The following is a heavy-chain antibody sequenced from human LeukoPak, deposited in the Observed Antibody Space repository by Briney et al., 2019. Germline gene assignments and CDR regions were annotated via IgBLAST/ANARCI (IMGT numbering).Heavy chain of an antibody. J-gene: IGHJ4*02. CDR1: GGSISSSSYY. CDR2: IYYSGST. CDR3: ARLKIRFLEWLPEFGY. V-gene: IGHV4-39*01. Sequence: SETLSLTCTVSGGSISSSSYYWGWIRQPPGKGLEGIGSIYYSGSTYYNPSLKSRVTISVDTSKNQFSLKLSSVTAADTAVYYCARLKIRFLEWLPEFGYWGQGTLVTVSS. D-gene: IGHD3-3*01.